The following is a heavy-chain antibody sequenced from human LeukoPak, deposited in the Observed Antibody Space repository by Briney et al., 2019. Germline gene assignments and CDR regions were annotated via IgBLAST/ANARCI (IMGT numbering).Heavy chain of an antibody. Sequence: GESLKISCKGSGYSFTSYWIGWVRQMPGKGLEWMGIIYPGDSDTRYSPSFQGQVTISADKSISTAYLQWSSLKASDTAMYYCARMLDCGGDCYFSFGYWGQGTLVTVSS. V-gene: IGHV5-51*01. CDR3: ARMLDCGGDCYFSFGY. CDR2: IYPGDSDT. J-gene: IGHJ4*02. CDR1: GYSFTSYW. D-gene: IGHD2-21*01.